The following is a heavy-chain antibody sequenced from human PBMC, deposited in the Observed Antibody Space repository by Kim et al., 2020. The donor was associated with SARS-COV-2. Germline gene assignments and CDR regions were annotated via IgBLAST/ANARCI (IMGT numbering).Heavy chain of an antibody. V-gene: IGHV3-74*01. CDR2: ISSDGSIT. D-gene: IGHD3-10*01. Sequence: GGSLRLSCAVSRFTFNNYWINWVRHAPGKGLVWVSRISSDGSITNYADSVKGRFTMSRDNAENTLYLQMNSLRAEDTAVYYCARGFSRDGFDVWGQGTTVTVSS. CDR3: ARGFSRDGFDV. CDR1: RFTFNNYW. J-gene: IGHJ6*02.